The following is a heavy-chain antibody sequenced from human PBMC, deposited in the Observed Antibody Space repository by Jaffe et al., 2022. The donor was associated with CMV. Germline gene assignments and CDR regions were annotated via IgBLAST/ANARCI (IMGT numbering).Heavy chain of an antibody. CDR1: GFTFSSYA. D-gene: IGHD4-17*01. CDR3: ARDGDYSPNGHYFDY. CDR2: ISSNGGST. V-gene: IGHV3-64*01. Sequence: EVQLVESGGGLVQPGGSLRLSCAASGFTFSSYAMHWVRQAPGKGLEYVSAISSNGGSTYYANSVKGRFTISRDNSKNTLYLQMGSLRAEDMAVYYCARDGDYSPNGHYFDYWGQGTLVTVSS. J-gene: IGHJ4*02.